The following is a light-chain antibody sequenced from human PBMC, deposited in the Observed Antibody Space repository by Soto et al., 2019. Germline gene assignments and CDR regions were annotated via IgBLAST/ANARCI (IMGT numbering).Light chain of an antibody. V-gene: IGKV3-20*01. CDR1: QSVSSSF. Sequence: EIVLTQSPGTLSLSPGERATLSCRASQSVSSSFLTWYQQKPGQAPRLLIYGASSRATGIPDRFSGSGSGTDFTLPISRLEPEDFVVYYCQQYGRSRLTFGGGTKVEIK. J-gene: IGKJ4*01. CDR3: QQYGRSRLT. CDR2: GAS.